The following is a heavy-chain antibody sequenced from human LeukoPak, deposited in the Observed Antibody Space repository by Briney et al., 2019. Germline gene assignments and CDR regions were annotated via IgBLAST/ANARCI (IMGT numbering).Heavy chain of an antibody. J-gene: IGHJ3*02. CDR1: GFTVSSNY. D-gene: IGHD5-18*01. CDR2: IYSGGST. V-gene: IGHV3-66*01. CDR3: ARAKRNSYGYYVGAFDI. Sequence: GGSLRLSCAASGFTVSSNYMSWVRQAPGKGLEWVSVIYSGGSTYYADSVKGRFTISRDNSKNTLYLQMNSLRAEDTAVYYCARAKRNSYGYYVGAFDIWGQGTMVTVSS.